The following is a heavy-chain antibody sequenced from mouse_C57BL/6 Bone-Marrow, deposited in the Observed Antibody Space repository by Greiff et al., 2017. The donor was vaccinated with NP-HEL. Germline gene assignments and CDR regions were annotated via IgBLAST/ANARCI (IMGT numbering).Heavy chain of an antibody. CDR2: ISSGSSTI. CDR3: ASRLMTMDD. J-gene: IGHJ4*01. V-gene: IGHV5-17*01. D-gene: IGHD2-3*01. Sequence: EVQLVESGGGLVKPGGSLKLSCAASGFTFSDYGMHWVRQAPVKGLEWVAYISSGSSTIYYADTVKGRFTISRDNAKNTLFLQMTSLSSEDTASYYCASRLMTMDDWGQGTSVTVSS. CDR1: GFTFSDYG.